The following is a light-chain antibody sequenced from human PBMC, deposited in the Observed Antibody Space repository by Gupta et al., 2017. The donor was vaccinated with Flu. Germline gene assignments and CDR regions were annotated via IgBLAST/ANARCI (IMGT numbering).Light chain of an antibody. J-gene: IGKJ5*01. V-gene: IGKV3-20*01. CDR3: RHYGHSH. Sequence: IYGTSKRATGIPDRFSGSGSGTDFTLTISRLEPEDFAVYYCRHYGHSHFGQGTRLDIK. CDR2: GTS.